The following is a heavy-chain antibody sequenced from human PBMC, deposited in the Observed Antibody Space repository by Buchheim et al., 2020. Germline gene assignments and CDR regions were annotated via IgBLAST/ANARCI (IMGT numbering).Heavy chain of an antibody. CDR1: GYSFTSYW. CDR2: IYPGDSDT. CDR3: ARLNTAMAESYYYYYMDV. J-gene: IGHJ6*03. D-gene: IGHD5-18*01. Sequence: EVQLVQSGAEVKKPGESLKISCKGSGYSFTSYWIGWVRQMPGKGLEWMGIIYPGDSDTRYSPSFQGQVTISADKSISTASLQWSSLKASDTAMYYCARLNTAMAESYYYYYMDVWGKGTT. V-gene: IGHV5-51*01.